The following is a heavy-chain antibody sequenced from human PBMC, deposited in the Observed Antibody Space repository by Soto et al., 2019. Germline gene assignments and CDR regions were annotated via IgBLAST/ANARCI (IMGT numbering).Heavy chain of an antibody. CDR3: ARTGANWNPKGYYFDY. J-gene: IGHJ4*02. CDR2: IYYSGST. V-gene: IGHV4-61*01. CDR1: GGSVSSGSYY. Sequence: SETLSLTCTVSGGSVSSGSYYWSWIRQPPGKGLEWIGYIYYSGSTNYNPSLKSRVTISVDTSKNQFSLKLSSVTAADTAVYYCARTGANWNPKGYYFDYCGQGTLVTVSS. D-gene: IGHD1-1*01.